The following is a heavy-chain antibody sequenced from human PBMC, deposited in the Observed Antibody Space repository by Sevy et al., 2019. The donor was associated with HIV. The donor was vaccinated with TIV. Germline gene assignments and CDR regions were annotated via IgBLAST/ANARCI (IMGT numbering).Heavy chain of an antibody. CDR3: AGIFGDLFDY. D-gene: IGHD3-3*01. CDR2: ISGSRGST. V-gene: IGHV3-23*01. J-gene: IGHJ4*02. CDR1: GFTFSSYA. Sequence: GSLRLSCAASGFTFSSYAMSWVRQAPGKGLEWVSDISGSRGSTYYADSVKGRFTISRDNSKNTLYLQMNSLRAEDTAVYYCAGIFGDLFDYWGQGTLVTVSS.